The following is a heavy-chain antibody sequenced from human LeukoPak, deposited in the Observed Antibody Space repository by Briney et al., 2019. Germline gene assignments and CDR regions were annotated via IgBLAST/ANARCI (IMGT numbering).Heavy chain of an antibody. V-gene: IGHV4-39*07. CDR2: INHSGVI. CDR3: ARRAGLHSLDN. Sequence: SETLSLTCTVSGGSISSGVYYWSWIRQPPGKGLEWIGEINHSGVINDNPSLKSRVTLSVDTSKNQFSLKLTSVTDADTAVYYCARRAGLHSLDNWGQGTLVTVSS. J-gene: IGHJ4*02. D-gene: IGHD6-13*01. CDR1: GGSISSGVYY.